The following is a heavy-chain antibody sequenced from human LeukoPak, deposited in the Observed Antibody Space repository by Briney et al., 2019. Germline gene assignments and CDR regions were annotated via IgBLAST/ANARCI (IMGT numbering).Heavy chain of an antibody. D-gene: IGHD2-15*01. V-gene: IGHV1-69*04. CDR3: ATHCGGGSCPSIYYYYYGMDV. CDR2: IIPILGIA. CDR1: GGTFSSYA. Sequence: SVKVSCKASGGTFSSYAISWVRQAPGQGLEWMGRIIPILGIANYAQKFQGRVTITADKSTSTAYMELSSLRSEDTAVYYCATHCGGGSCPSIYYYYYGMDVWGQGTTVTVSS. J-gene: IGHJ6*02.